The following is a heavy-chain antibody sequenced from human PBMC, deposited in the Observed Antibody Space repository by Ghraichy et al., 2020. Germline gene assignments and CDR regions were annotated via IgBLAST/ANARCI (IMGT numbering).Heavy chain of an antibody. CDR1: GGSISSGGYY. CDR2: IYYSGST. D-gene: IGHD5-18*01. J-gene: IGHJ5*02. V-gene: IGHV4-31*03. CDR3: ARGRHERISGYSYGLGTNWFDP. Sequence: SQTLSLTCTVSGGSISSGGYYWSWIRQHPGKGLEWIGYIYYSGSTYYNPSLKSRVTISVDTSKNQFSLKLSSVTAADTAVYYCARGRHERISGYSYGLGTNWFDPWGQGTLVTVSS.